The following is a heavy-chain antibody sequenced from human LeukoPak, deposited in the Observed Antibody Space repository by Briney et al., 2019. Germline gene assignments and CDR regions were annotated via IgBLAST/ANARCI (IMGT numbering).Heavy chain of an antibody. CDR1: GFTFSSYS. V-gene: IGHV3-21*01. D-gene: IGHD3-9*01. CDR2: ISSSSSYI. J-gene: IGHJ5*02. Sequence: GGSLRLSCAASGFTFSSYSMNWVRQAPGKGLEWVSSISSSSSYIYYADSVKGRFTISRDNAKNSLYLQMNSLRAEDTAVYYCAREKGRYPNWFDPWGQGTLVTVSS. CDR3: AREKGRYPNWFDP.